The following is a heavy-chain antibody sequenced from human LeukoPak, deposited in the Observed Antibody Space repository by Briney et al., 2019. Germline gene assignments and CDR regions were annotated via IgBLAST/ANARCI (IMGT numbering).Heavy chain of an antibody. CDR1: GYTFTSYG. Sequence: GASVKVSCKASGYTFTSYGISWVRQAPGQGLEWMGWISAYNGNTNYAQKFQGRVTITRDTSASTAYMELSSLRSEDTAVYYCAREAAAMDFDYWGQGTLVTVSS. J-gene: IGHJ4*02. V-gene: IGHV1-18*01. CDR3: AREAAAMDFDY. CDR2: ISAYNGNT. D-gene: IGHD2-2*01.